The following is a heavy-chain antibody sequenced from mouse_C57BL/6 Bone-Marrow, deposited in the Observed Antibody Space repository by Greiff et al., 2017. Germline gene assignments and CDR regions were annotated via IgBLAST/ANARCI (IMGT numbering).Heavy chain of an antibody. D-gene: IGHD2-4*01. CDR3: ARYLYDYDEGWYFDV. V-gene: IGHV1-19*01. Sequence: EVQLQQSGPVLVKPGASVKMSCKASGYTFTDYYMNWVKQSHGKSLEWIGVINPYNGGTSYNQKFKGKATLTVDKSSSTAYMELNSLTSEDSAVYYCARYLYDYDEGWYFDVWGTGTTVTVSS. CDR1: GYTFTDYY. J-gene: IGHJ1*03. CDR2: INPYNGGT.